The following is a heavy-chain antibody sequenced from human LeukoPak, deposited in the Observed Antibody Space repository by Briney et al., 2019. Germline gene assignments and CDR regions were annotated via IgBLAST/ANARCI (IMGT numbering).Heavy chain of an antibody. J-gene: IGHJ4*02. V-gene: IGHV1-2*06. CDR1: GYTFTGYY. CDR3: ASSTQYYYDSSGQYYFDY. Sequence: ASVKVSCKASGYTFTGYYMHWVRQAPGQGLEWMGRINPNSGGANYAQKFQGRVTMTRDTSISTAYMELSRLRSDDTAVYYCASSTQYYYDSSGQYYFDYWGQGTLVTVSS. CDR2: INPNSGGA. D-gene: IGHD3-22*01.